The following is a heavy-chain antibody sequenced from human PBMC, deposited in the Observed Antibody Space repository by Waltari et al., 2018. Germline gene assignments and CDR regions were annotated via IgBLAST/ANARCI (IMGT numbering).Heavy chain of an antibody. Sequence: QVQLQESGPGLVKPSQTLSLTCTVSGGSISSGDYYWSWIRQPPGKGLEWIGYIYYSGRTDDNPTLKSRVTISGDTSKNRFSRKLSSVTAADTAVDYCARASGVAANDYWGQGTLVTVSS. CDR2: IYYSGRT. CDR3: ARASGVAANDY. J-gene: IGHJ4*02. CDR1: GGSISSGDYY. V-gene: IGHV4-30-4*08. D-gene: IGHD6-13*01.